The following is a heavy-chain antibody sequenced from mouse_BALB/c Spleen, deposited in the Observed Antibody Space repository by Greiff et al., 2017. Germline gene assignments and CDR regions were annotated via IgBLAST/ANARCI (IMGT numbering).Heavy chain of an antibody. J-gene: IGHJ2*01. CDR3: ARDKLDYLDY. Sequence: EVKLVESGGGLVQPGGSLRLSCATSGFTFTDYYMSWVRQPPGKALEWLGFIRNKANGYTTEYSASVKGRFTISRDNSQSILYLQMNTLRAEDSATYYCARDKLDYLDYGGQGTTLTVAS. D-gene: IGHD1-3*01. V-gene: IGHV7-3*02. CDR1: GFTFTDYY. CDR2: IRNKANGYTT.